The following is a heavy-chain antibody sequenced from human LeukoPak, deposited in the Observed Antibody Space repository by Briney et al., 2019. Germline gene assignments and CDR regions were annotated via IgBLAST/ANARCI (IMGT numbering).Heavy chain of an antibody. CDR3: ARDAQRGFDYSNSLEY. J-gene: IGHJ4*01. V-gene: IGHV3-33*01. Sequence: GRSLRLSCAASGFIFSHYGMHWVRQAPGKGLGWVAVIWSDGSNRFYADSVKGRFTISRDNSQKTLFLQMNSLRAEDTAIYYCARDAQRGFDYSNSLEYWGHGTLVTVSS. D-gene: IGHD4-11*01. CDR1: GFIFSHYG. CDR2: IWSDGSNR.